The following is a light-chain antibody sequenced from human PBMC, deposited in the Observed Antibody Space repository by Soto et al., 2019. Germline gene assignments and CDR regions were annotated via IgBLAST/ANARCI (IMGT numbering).Light chain of an antibody. CDR2: GNS. CDR1: SSNIGAGYD. Sequence: QSVLTQPPSVSGAPGQRVTISCTGSSSNIGAGYDVHWYRQLPGTAPKLLIYGNSNRPSGVPDRFSGSKSGTSASLAITGLQAEDEADYDCQSYDRSLSDHVFGTGTKLTVL. J-gene: IGLJ1*01. CDR3: QSYDRSLSDHV. V-gene: IGLV1-40*01.